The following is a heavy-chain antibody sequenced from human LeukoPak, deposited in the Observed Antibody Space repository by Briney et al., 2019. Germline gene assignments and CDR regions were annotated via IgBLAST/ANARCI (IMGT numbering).Heavy chain of an antibody. V-gene: IGHV3-23*01. J-gene: IGHJ4*02. Sequence: PGGSLRLSCAASGFTFSSYAMSWVRQAPGKGLEWVSAISGSGGSTYYADSVKGRFTISRDNSKNTLYLQMNSLRAEDTAVYYCAKAERYYDFWSGYSKEFYNFDYWGQGTLVTVSS. CDR1: GFTFSSYA. D-gene: IGHD3-3*01. CDR2: ISGSGGST. CDR3: AKAERYYDFWSGYSKEFYNFDY.